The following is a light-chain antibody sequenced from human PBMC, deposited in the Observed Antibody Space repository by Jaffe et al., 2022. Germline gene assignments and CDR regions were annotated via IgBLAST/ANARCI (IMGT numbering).Light chain of an antibody. Sequence: QSVLTQPPSVSAAPGQKVTISCSGSSSNIGNNFVSWYQHLPGTAPKLLIYENDRRPLGTPARFSGSKSGSSATLGITGLQTGDEADYYCGAWDSSLSAWLFGGGTTLTVL. CDR1: SSNIGNNF. CDR3: GAWDSSLSAWL. V-gene: IGLV1-51*02. CDR2: END. J-gene: IGLJ3*02.